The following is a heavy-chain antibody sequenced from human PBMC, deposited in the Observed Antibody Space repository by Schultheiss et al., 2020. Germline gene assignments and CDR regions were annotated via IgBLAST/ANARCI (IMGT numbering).Heavy chain of an antibody. Sequence: SETLSLTCTVSGGSISSYYWSWIRQPPGKGLEWIGYIYYSGSTNYNPSLKSRVTISVDTSKNQFSLKLSSVTAADTAVYFCARDIVGATDYWGQGTLVTVYS. CDR2: IYYSGST. J-gene: IGHJ4*02. CDR3: ARDIVGATDY. V-gene: IGHV4-59*01. CDR1: GGSISSYY. D-gene: IGHD1-26*01.